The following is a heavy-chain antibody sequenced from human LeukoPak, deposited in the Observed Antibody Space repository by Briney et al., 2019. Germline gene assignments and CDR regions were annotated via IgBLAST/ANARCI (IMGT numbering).Heavy chain of an antibody. V-gene: IGHV4-4*07. CDR1: GGSISNYY. Sequence: SETLSLTCTVSGGSISNYYWCWIRQPAGKGLEWIGRIYTSGSTNYNPSLKSRVTMSVDTSKNQFSLKLSSVTAADTAVYYCARDKRELLIWFDPWGQGTLVTVSS. CDR2: IYTSGST. CDR3: ARDKRELLIWFDP. J-gene: IGHJ5*02. D-gene: IGHD1-26*01.